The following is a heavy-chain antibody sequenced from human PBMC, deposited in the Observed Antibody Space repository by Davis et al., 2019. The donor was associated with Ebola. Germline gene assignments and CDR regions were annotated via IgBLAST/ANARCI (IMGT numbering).Heavy chain of an antibody. CDR3: ARGWDSSSSDY. CDR2: INPGGGST. D-gene: IGHD6-6*01. V-gene: IGHV1-46*02. J-gene: IGHJ4*02. Sequence: ASVKVSCKASGYTFNVYYMHWVRQAPGQGLEWMGLINPGGGSTNYAQKFQGRVTMTRDTSTSTVYMELSSLRSEDTAVYYCARGWDSSSSDYWGQGTLVTVSS. CDR1: GYTFNVYY.